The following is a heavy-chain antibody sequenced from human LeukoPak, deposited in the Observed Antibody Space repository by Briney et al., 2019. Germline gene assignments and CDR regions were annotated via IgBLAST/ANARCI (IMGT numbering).Heavy chain of an antibody. CDR2: INPNSGGT. J-gene: IGHJ4*02. Sequence: ASVKVSCKASGYTFTGYYMHWLRQAPGQGLDWMGWINPNSGGTNYVQKFQGRVTMTRDTSISTAYMELSRLRSDDTAVYYCARDEDYGIFVNVDYWGQGTLVTVSS. V-gene: IGHV1-2*02. CDR1: GYTFTGYY. D-gene: IGHD4-17*01. CDR3: ARDEDYGIFVNVDY.